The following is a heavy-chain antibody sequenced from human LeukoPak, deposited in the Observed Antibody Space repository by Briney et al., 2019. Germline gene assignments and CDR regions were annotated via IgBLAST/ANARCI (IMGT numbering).Heavy chain of an antibody. V-gene: IGHV3-48*04. J-gene: IGHJ6*02. CDR1: GFTFSSYS. CDR2: ISSSSSTI. D-gene: IGHD3-10*01. CDR3: ARDRGSATRHHNYGIDV. Sequence: GGSLRLSCAASGFTFSSYSMNWVRQAPGKGLEWVSYISSSSSTIYYADSVKGRFTISRDNAKNSLYLQMNSLRAEDTAVYYCARDRGSATRHHNYGIDVWGQGTTVTVSS.